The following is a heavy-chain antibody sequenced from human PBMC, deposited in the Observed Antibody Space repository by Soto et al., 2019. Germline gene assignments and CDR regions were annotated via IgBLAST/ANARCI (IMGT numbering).Heavy chain of an antibody. J-gene: IGHJ6*02. V-gene: IGHV1-69*13. CDR3: ARIAVAGTALDYYYYGMDV. Sequence: GASVNVSCKASGGTFSSYAISWVRQAPGQGLEWMGGIIPIFGTANYAQKFQGRVTITADESTSTAYMELSSLRSEDTAVYYCARIAVAGTALDYYYYGMDVWGQGTTVTVYS. CDR2: IIPIFGTA. D-gene: IGHD6-19*01. CDR1: GGTFSSYA.